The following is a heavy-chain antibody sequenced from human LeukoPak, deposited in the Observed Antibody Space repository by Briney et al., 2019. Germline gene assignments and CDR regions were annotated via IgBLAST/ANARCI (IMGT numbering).Heavy chain of an antibody. D-gene: IGHD6-25*01. CDR2: ISSSSSYI. J-gene: IGHJ4*02. Sequence: GGSLRLSCAASGFAFSSYSMNWVRQAPGKGLEWVSSISSSSSYIYYADSVKGRFTISRDNAKNSLYLQMNSLRAEDTAVYYCARVPRAALVYFDYWGQGTLVTVSS. CDR3: ARVPRAALVYFDY. V-gene: IGHV3-21*01. CDR1: GFAFSSYS.